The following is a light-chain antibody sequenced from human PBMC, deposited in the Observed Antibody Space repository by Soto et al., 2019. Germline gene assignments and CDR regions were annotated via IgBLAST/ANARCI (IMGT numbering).Light chain of an antibody. V-gene: IGKV1-27*01. J-gene: IGKJ4*01. CDR1: QGISNF. CDR3: QKYNSGPLT. CDR2: SAS. Sequence: DVQMTQSPSSLSASVGDRVTITCRASQGISNFVAWYQQIAGKVPKLLIHSASTLQSGVPSRFSGSGSGTDFTLTISRLQPEDVAIYYCQKYNSGPLTFGGGTKVEIK.